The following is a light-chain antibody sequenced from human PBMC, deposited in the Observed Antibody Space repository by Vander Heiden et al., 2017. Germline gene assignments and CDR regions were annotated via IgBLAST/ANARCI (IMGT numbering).Light chain of an antibody. J-gene: IGKJ2*01. CDR1: QSISSY. CDR3: QQSDSTPRT. CDR2: AAS. V-gene: IGKV1-39*01. Sequence: DIQMTQSPSSLSASVGDRVTITCRASQSISSYLNWFQQKPGKAPELLIYAASSLQSGVPSRFSCSGSGTDFTLTISSLQPEDFATYYCQQSDSTPRTFGQGTKLEIK.